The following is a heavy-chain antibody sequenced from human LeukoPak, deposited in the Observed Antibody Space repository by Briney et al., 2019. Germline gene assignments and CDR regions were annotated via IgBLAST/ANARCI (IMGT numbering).Heavy chain of an antibody. CDR2: ISGSGDIT. CDR3: ANSPGGHPYYFDY. D-gene: IGHD2-8*02. CDR1: GFTFSSYA. V-gene: IGHV3-23*01. Sequence: PGGSLRLSCAASGFTFSSYAMSWVRQAPGEGLEWVSAISGSGDITYLADSVKGRFTISRDNSKNTLYLQMNSLRAEDTAVYYCANSPGGHPYYFDYWGQGTLVTVSS. J-gene: IGHJ4*02.